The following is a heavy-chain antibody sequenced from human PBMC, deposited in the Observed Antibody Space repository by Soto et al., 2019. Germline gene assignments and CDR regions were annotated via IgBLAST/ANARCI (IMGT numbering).Heavy chain of an antibody. CDR2: ISAHNGNT. J-gene: IGHJ4*02. Sequence: QVHLVQSGAEVKKPGASVKVSCKGSGYTFTTYGINWVRKAPGQGLEWMGWISAHNGNTNYSQKLQGRVTVTRDTSTSTAYMELRSLRSDDTAVYYCARGRYGDYWGQGALVTVSS. CDR1: GYTFTTYG. CDR3: ARGRYGDY. D-gene: IGHD1-1*01. V-gene: IGHV1-18*01.